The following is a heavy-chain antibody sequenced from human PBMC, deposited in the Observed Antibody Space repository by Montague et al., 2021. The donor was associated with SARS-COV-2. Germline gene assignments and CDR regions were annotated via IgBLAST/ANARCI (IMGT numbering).Heavy chain of an antibody. D-gene: IGHD3-10*01. V-gene: IGHV3-48*03. CDR3: ARDGRFGELDY. J-gene: IGHJ4*02. CDR2: ISSSGSTI. CDR1: GFTFSNYE. Sequence: SLRLSYAASGFTFSNYEMNWVRQAPGKGLEWVLYISSSGSTIYYADSVKGRFTISRDNAQNSLYLQMNSLRAEDTGVYYCARDGRFGELDYWGQGTLVTVST.